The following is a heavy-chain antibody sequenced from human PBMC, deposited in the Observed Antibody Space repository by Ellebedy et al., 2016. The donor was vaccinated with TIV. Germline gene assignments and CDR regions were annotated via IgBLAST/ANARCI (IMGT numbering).Heavy chain of an antibody. CDR3: AKDTYSSSWYVGY. CDR2: ISGSGGST. V-gene: IGHV3-23*01. Sequence: GESLKISXAASGFTFSSYAMSWVRQAPGKGLEWVSAISGSGGSTYYADSVKGRFTISRDNSKNTLYLQMNSLRAEDTAVYYCAKDTYSSSWYVGYWGQGTLVTVSS. CDR1: GFTFSSYA. J-gene: IGHJ4*02. D-gene: IGHD6-13*01.